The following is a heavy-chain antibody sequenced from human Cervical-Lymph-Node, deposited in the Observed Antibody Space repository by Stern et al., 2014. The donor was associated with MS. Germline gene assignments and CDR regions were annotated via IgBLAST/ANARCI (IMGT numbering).Heavy chain of an antibody. D-gene: IGHD3-22*01. J-gene: IGHJ4*02. CDR3: ARDLDYYDSSGYIDY. V-gene: IGHV1-3*04. Sequence: QVQLVQSGAEVKKPGASVKVSCKASGYIFTTYVMHWVRQAPGQGLEWMGWINTGNGNTKYSQKLQGRFTITRDTSASTAYMELSSLRSEDTAMYYCARDLDYYDSSGYIDYWGQGTLVTVSS. CDR2: INTGNGNT. CDR1: GYIFTTYV.